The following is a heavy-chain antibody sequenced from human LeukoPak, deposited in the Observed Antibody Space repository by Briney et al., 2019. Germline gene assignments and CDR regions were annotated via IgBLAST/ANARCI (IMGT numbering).Heavy chain of an antibody. CDR2: IYSGGST. CDR3: ATDPSLTVVAAAGDY. CDR1: GFTVSSNY. D-gene: IGHD6-13*01. Sequence: PGGSLRLSCAASGFTVSSNYMSWVRQAPGKGLEWVSVIYSGGSTYYADSVKGRFTISRDNSKNTLYLQMNSLRAEDTAVYYCATDPSLTVVAAAGDYWGQGTLVTVSS. J-gene: IGHJ4*02. V-gene: IGHV3-66*01.